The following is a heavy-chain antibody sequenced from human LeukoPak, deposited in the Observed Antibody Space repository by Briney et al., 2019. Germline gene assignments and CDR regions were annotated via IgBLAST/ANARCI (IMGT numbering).Heavy chain of an antibody. Sequence: PSETLSLTCTVSGGSMKSYYWNWIRQPPGKGLEWIGYIYYSGSTNYNPSLKSRVTISVDTSKNQFSLKLTSVTAADTAIYYCARVGRMLTINNEAFDIWGQGTVVTVS. J-gene: IGHJ3*02. CDR2: IYYSGST. D-gene: IGHD3-16*01. CDR1: GGSMKSYY. CDR3: ARVGRMLTINNEAFDI. V-gene: IGHV4-59*01.